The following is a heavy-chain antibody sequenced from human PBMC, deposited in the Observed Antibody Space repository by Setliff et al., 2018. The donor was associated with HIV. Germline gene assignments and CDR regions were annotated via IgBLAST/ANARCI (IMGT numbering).Heavy chain of an antibody. V-gene: IGHV4-38-2*01. CDR1: GYSINSGYY. J-gene: IGHJ4*02. CDR3: ARRADYDGSGSPFDY. D-gene: IGHD3-10*01. Sequence: SETLSLTCAVAGYSINSGYYWGWIRQPPGKGLQWIASIYHGGSTYYNPSLRSRVTISVDTSKNLFSLKLDFVTAADTAVYYCARRADYDGSGSPFDYWGQGTL. CDR2: IYHGGST.